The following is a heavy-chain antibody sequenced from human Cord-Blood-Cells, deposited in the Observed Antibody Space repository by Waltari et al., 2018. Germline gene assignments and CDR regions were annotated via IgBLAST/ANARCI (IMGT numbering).Heavy chain of an antibody. CDR3: TTDTGYITGTTVDY. Sequence: EVQLVESGGGLVKPGGSLRLSCAASGFTFSNAWMSWVRQAPGKGLEWVGRIKSKTDGGTTDYAAPVKGRFTISRDDSKNTLYLQMNSLKTEDTAVYYCTTDTGYITGTTVDYWGQGTLVTVSS. CDR1: GFTFSNAW. V-gene: IGHV3-15*01. D-gene: IGHD1-7*01. J-gene: IGHJ4*02. CDR2: IKSKTDGGTT.